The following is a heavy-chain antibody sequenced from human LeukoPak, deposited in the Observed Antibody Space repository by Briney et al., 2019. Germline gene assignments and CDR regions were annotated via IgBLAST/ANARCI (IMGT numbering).Heavy chain of an antibody. V-gene: IGHV1-46*01. D-gene: IGHD6-19*01. CDR2: INPSGGST. CDR1: GYTFTSYY. CDR3: ARDSGYSSGWNSNYYYYMDV. J-gene: IGHJ6*03. Sequence: GASVKVSCKASGYTFTSYYMHWVRQAPGQGLEWMGIINPSGGSTSYAQKFQGRVTITTDESTSTAYMELSSLRSEDTAVYYCARDSGYSSGWNSNYYYYMDVWGKGTTVTVSS.